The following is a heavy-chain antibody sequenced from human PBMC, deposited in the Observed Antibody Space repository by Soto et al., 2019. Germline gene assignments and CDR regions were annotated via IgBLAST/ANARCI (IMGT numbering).Heavy chain of an antibody. CDR1: GGSISSYY. J-gene: IGHJ4*02. V-gene: IGHV4-59*01. CDR2: IYYSGST. Sequence: KTSETLSLTCTVSGGSISSYYWSWIRQPPGKGLEWIGYIYYSGSTNYNPSLKSRVTISVDTSKNQFSLKLSSVTAADTAVYYCARYSSSSAPWWGQGTLVTVSS. CDR3: ARYSSSSAPW. D-gene: IGHD6-6*01.